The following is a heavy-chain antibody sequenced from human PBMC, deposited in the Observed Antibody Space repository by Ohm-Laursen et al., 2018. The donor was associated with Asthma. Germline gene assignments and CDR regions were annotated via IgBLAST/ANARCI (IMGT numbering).Heavy chain of an antibody. CDR2: ISGSGGST. J-gene: IGHJ6*02. CDR1: GFTFSKYA. Sequence: SLRLSCAASGFTFSKYAVSWVRQAPGKGLEWVSAISGSGGSTYYADSVKGRFTISRDNSKNTLYLQMNSLRAEDMAVYYCARIPEYCSSTSCYYYYGMDVWGQGTTVTVSS. CDR3: ARIPEYCSSTSCYYYYGMDV. V-gene: IGHV3-23*01. D-gene: IGHD2-2*01.